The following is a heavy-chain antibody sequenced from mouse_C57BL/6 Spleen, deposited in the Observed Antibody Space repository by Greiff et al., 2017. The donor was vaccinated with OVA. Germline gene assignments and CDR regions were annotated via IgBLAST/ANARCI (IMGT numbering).Heavy chain of an antibody. CDR2: IDPKNGGT. V-gene: IGHV1-15*01. CDR3: TRKDYCGSIWCFDV. D-gene: IGHD1-1*01. CDR1: GYTFTDYE. J-gene: IGHJ1*03. Sequence: QVQLKQSGAELVRPGASVTLSCKASGYTFTDYEMHWVKQIPVQGLEWIGAIDPKNGGTSSNQKFKGKATLTEDKSSSTAYMELRSLTSEDSAVYYCTRKDYCGSIWCFDVWGTGTTVTVSS.